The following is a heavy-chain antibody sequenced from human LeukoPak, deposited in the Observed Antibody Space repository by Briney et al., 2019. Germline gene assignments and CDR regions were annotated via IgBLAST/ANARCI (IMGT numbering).Heavy chain of an antibody. CDR3: AFRGPMIDQRNWFDP. D-gene: IGHD2-21*01. V-gene: IGHV1-69*01. Sequence: SAKVSCKASGGASGGTFNTYVINWLRQAPGQGLEWVGGIVPIFGRANYAQKFQGRVTIIADEPTSTVYMELSGLRSEDTAVYYCAFRGPMIDQRNWFDPWGQGTQVTVSS. CDR2: IVPIFGRA. J-gene: IGHJ5*02. CDR1: GGTFNTYV.